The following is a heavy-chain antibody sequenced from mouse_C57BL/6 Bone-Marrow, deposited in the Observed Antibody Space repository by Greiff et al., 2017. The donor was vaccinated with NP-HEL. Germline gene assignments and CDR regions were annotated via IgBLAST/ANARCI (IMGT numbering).Heavy chain of an antibody. Sequence: EVQLVESGGGLVQPGGSLKLSCAASGFTFSDYGMAWVRQAPRKGPEWVAFISNLAYSIYYADTVTGRFTISRENAKNTLYLEMSSLRSEDTAMYYCARDGDYDWYFDVWGTGTTVTVSS. V-gene: IGHV5-15*01. CDR1: GFTFSDYG. CDR2: ISNLAYSI. D-gene: IGHD2-4*01. CDR3: ARDGDYDWYFDV. J-gene: IGHJ1*03.